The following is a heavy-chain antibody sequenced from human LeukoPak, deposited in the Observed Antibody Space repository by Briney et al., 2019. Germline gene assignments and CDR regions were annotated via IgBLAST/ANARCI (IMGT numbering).Heavy chain of an antibody. Sequence: PGGSLRLSCAASGFSVDYNYMTWVRQAPRRGLDRVASIDDTCRHYAAYDPSLIDLSTNMFNKTESHHLNKVRADDTALYFCARESGSLTKVTYYGLDIWGPGTTFAVTS. J-gene: IGHJ6*02. CDR2: IDDTCR. V-gene: IGHV3-53*04. CDR1: GFSVDYNY. CDR3: ARESGSLTKVTYYGLDI. D-gene: IGHD3-3*01.